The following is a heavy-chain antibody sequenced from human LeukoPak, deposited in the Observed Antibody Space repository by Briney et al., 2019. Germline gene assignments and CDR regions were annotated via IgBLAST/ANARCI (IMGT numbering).Heavy chain of an antibody. V-gene: IGHV3-11*01. J-gene: IGHJ4*02. CDR2: ISSSGSTI. Sequence: GGSLRLTCAASGFTFSDYYMSWIRQAPGKGLEWVSYISSSGSTIYYADSVKGRFTISRDNAKNSLYLQMNSLKTEDTAVYYCARVGRVGATNYWGQGTLVTVSS. CDR1: GFTFSDYY. D-gene: IGHD1-26*01. CDR3: ARVGRVGATNY.